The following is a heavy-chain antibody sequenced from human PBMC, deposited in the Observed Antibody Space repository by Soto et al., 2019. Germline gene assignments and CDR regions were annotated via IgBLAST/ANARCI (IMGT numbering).Heavy chain of an antibody. D-gene: IGHD6-19*01. CDR2: ISAYNGNT. CDR1: GYIFSSYG. J-gene: IGHJ1*01. Sequence: ASVKVSCKASGYIFSSYGFTWVRQAPGQGLEWMGWISAYNGNTDYAQKFQGRVTVTTDTSMSTAYMELRSLRSDDTAVYYCATASGTVAGTRYFQHWGQGTLVPVSS. V-gene: IGHV1-18*01. CDR3: ATASGTVAGTRYFQH.